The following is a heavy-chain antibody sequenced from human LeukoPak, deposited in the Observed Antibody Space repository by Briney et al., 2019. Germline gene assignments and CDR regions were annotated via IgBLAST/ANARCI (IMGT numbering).Heavy chain of an antibody. CDR3: ARGYAGDTSGLVLDY. CDR1: GFTFTDYY. V-gene: IGHV3-11*01. CDR2: ISPTGSRI. J-gene: IGHJ4*02. Sequence: GGSLRLSCAASGFTFTDYYMSWIRQAPGKGLEWISYISPTGSRIYYTDSVKGRFTISRDNAKKSLILQMNSLRADDTAVYYCARGYAGDTSGLVLDYWGQGTLVTVSS. D-gene: IGHD3-22*01.